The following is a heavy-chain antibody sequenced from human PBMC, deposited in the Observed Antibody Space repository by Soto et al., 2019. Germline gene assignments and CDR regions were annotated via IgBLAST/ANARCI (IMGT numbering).Heavy chain of an antibody. V-gene: IGHV4-30-4*01. D-gene: IGHD3-10*01. CDR3: ASRKSSPYFDY. CDR2: IYYSGST. J-gene: IGHJ4*02. CDR1: GGSVSSSDYY. Sequence: PSETLSLTCTVSGGSVSSSDYYWSWIRQPPGKGLECIGYIYYSGSTYYNPSLKSRVTISVDTSKNQFSLKLSSVTAADTAVYYCASRKSSPYFDYWGQGTLVTVSS.